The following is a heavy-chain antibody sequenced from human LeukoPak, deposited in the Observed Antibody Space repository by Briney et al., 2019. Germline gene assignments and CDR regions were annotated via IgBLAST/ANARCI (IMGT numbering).Heavy chain of an antibody. CDR3: ARESGGNPATSEDY. J-gene: IGHJ4*02. D-gene: IGHD4-23*01. V-gene: IGHV1-69*05. CDR2: IIPIFGTA. CDR1: GGTFSSHT. Sequence: SVKVSCKASGGTFSSHTINWVRQAPGQGLEWMGGIIPIFGTANYAQKFQGRVTMTRDTSTSTVYMELSSLRSEDTAVYYCARESGGNPATSEDYWGQGTLVTVSS.